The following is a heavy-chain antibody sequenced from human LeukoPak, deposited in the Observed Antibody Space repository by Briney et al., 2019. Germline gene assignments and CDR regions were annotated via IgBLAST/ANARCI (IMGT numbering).Heavy chain of an antibody. CDR3: AGGILTGNFDY. V-gene: IGHV5-10-1*01. CDR1: GYSFTSYW. CDR2: IDPSDSYT. D-gene: IGHD3-9*01. J-gene: IGHJ4*02. Sequence: GESLKISCKGSGYSFTSYWIGWVRQMPGKGLGWRGRIDPSDSYTNYSPSFQGHVTISADKSISTAYLQWSSLKASDTAMYYCAGGILTGNFDYWGQGTLVTVSS.